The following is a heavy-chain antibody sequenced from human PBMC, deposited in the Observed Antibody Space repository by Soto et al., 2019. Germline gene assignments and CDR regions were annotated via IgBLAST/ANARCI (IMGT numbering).Heavy chain of an antibody. CDR2: ISYDGSNK. CDR1: GFTFSSYG. V-gene: IGHV3-30*18. CDR3: AKSSGYFNDY. J-gene: IGHJ4*02. D-gene: IGHD3-22*01. Sequence: LRLSCAASGFTFSSYGMHWVRQAPGKGLEWVAVISYDGSNKYYADSVKGRFTISRDNSKNTLYLQMNSLRAEDTAVYYCAKSSGYFNDYWGQGTLVTVSS.